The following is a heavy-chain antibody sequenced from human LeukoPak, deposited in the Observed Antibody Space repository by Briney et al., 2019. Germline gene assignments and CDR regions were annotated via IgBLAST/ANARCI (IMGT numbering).Heavy chain of an antibody. CDR2: IYYSGST. J-gene: IGHJ5*02. CDR3: ARHRQWFDP. CDR1: GGSISSYY. V-gene: IGHV4-59*08. Sequence: SETLSLTCTVSGGSISSYYWSWIRQPPGKGLEWIGYIYYSGSTNYNPSLKSRVTISVDTSKNQFSLKLSSVTAADTVVYYCARHRQWFDPWGQGTLVTVSS.